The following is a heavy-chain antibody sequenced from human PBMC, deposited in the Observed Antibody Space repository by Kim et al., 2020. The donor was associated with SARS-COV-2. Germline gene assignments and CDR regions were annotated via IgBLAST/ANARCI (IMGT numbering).Heavy chain of an antibody. CDR3: ASYDFWSGPGGRFDP. V-gene: IGHV4-59*01. J-gene: IGHJ5*02. Sequence: PSLKSRVTISVDTAKNQFSLKLSSVTAADTAVYYCASYDFWSGPGGRFDPWGQGTLVTVSS. D-gene: IGHD3-3*01.